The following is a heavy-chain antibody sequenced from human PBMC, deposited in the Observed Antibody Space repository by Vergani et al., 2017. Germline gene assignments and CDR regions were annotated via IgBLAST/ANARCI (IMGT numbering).Heavy chain of an antibody. J-gene: IGHJ4*02. D-gene: IGHD5-12*01. CDR3: TKGSRGYTGYFFDY. Sequence: EVQLLESGGGLVQPGGSLRLSCEASGFSFPGYAMSWVRQAPGKGLEWVSSVSSSSATPYYADSVKGRFIISRDNSKNTLHLQMNSLRADDTAVYYCTKGSRGYTGYFFDYGGQGTLATVSS. V-gene: IGHV3-23*01. CDR2: VSSSSATP. CDR1: GFSFPGYA.